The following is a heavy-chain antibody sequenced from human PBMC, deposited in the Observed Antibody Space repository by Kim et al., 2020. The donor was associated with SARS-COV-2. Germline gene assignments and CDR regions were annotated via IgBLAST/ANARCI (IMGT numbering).Heavy chain of an antibody. CDR3: ARLHQALDY. CDR2: SGHI. V-gene: IGHV4-61*07. D-gene: IGHD2-2*01. Sequence: SGHINYNPTLKSRVTMSVDTSKNQFSLKLTSVTPADTAVYYCARLHQALDYWGQGALVTVSS. J-gene: IGHJ4*02.